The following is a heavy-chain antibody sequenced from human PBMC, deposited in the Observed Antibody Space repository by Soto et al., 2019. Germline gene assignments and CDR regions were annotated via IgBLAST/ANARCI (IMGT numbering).Heavy chain of an antibody. Sequence: EEQLVESGGGLVQPGGSLRLSCAASGFTFSSYWMHWVRQAPGKGLVWVSRINPGGSITAYADSVKGRFTISRDNAKNTLYLQTNSLRGDDTAVYYCARVPTGKYGVWNYWGQGTLVTVSS. V-gene: IGHV3-74*01. CDR3: ARVPTGKYGVWNY. CDR2: INPGGSIT. CDR1: GFTFSSYW. D-gene: IGHD2-8*01. J-gene: IGHJ4*02.